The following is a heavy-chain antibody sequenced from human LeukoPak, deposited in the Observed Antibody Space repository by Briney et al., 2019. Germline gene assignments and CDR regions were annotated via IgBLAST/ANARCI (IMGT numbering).Heavy chain of an antibody. CDR3: AKRNLGGSGSYLDFDY. J-gene: IGHJ4*02. Sequence: GGSLRLSCAASGFTFSSYGMHWVRQAPGKGLEWVAVISYDGSNKYYADSVKGRFTISRDNSKNTLYLQMNSLRAEDTAVYYCAKRNLGGSGSYLDFDYWGQGTLVTVSS. CDR2: ISYDGSNK. V-gene: IGHV3-30*18. D-gene: IGHD3-10*01. CDR1: GFTFSSYG.